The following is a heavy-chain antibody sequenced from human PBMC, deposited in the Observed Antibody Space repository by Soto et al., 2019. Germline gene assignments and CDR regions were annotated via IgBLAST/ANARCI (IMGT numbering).Heavy chain of an antibody. V-gene: IGHV1-69*13. D-gene: IGHD5-18*01. Sequence: SVKVSCKASGGTFSSYAISWVRQAPGQGLEWMGGIIPIFGTANYAQKFQGRVTITADESTSTAYMELSSLRSEDTAVYYCASSGKHGYSYGYDYYYYYGMDVWGQGTTVTVSS. J-gene: IGHJ6*02. CDR3: ASSGKHGYSYGYDYYYYYGMDV. CDR1: GGTFSSYA. CDR2: IIPIFGTA.